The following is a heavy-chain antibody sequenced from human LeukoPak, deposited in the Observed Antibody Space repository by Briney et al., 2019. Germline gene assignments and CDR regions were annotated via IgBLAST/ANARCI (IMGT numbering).Heavy chain of an antibody. D-gene: IGHD6-19*01. V-gene: IGHV3-30*04. CDR3: AKDRAVAGTKATRLDY. CDR2: TSHDGDKE. CDR1: GFTFSNYA. J-gene: IGHJ4*02. Sequence: GRSLRLSCAVSGFTFSNYAMHWVRQAPGKGLEWVAVTSHDGDKEYYADSVKGRFTISRDNSKNTLYLQMNSLRAEDTAVYYCAKDRAVAGTKATRLDYWGQGTLVTVSS.